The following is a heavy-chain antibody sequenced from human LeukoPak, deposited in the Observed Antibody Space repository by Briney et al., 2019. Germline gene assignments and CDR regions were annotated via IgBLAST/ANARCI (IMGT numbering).Heavy chain of an antibody. J-gene: IGHJ4*02. Sequence: HPGGSLRLSCAASGFTVSNNYMNWVRQAPGKGLEWVSVIYSGGSTSYADSVKGRFTISRDNSRNTVSLQMNTLRAEDTAVYYCASRGSSSSGGYWGQGTLVTVSS. CDR1: GFTVSNNY. CDR2: IYSGGST. CDR3: ASRGSSSSGGY. V-gene: IGHV3-66*01. D-gene: IGHD6-6*01.